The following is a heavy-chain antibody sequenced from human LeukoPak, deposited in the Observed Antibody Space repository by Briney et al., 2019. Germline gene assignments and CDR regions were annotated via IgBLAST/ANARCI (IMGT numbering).Heavy chain of an antibody. V-gene: IGHV3-21*01. J-gene: IGHJ6*03. CDR2: ISSSSSYI. CDR1: GFTFSSYA. Sequence: GGSLRLSCAASGFTFSSYAMSWVRQAPGKGLEWVSSISSSSSYIYYADSVKGRFTISRDNAKNSLYLQMNSLRAEDAAVYYCARESYYYYYMDVWGKGTTVTISS. CDR3: ARESYYYYYMDV.